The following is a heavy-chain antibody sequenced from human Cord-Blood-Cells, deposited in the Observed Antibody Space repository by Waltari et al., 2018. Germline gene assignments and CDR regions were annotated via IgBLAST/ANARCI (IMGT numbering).Heavy chain of an antibody. CDR2: ISGSVGST. Sequence: EVPLLESGGGLVQPGGSLRLSCAVSGFTFRSYAMSWVRPAPGQGLEWVSAISGSVGSTYYADPVKGRFTISRDNSKNTLYLQMNSLRAEDTAVYYCAKDLNCSGGSCYSDAFDIWGQGTMVTVSS. D-gene: IGHD2-15*01. J-gene: IGHJ3*02. V-gene: IGHV3-23*01. CDR3: AKDLNCSGGSCYSDAFDI. CDR1: GFTFRSYA.